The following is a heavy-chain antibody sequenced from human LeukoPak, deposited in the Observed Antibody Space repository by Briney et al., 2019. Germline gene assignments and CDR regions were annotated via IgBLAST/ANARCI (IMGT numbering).Heavy chain of an antibody. CDR2: ISSSGSTI. V-gene: IGHV3-11*01. CDR1: GFTFSDYY. J-gene: IGHJ5*02. CDR3: ARDPSPSYYYGSGSYYPYNWFDP. Sequence: PGGSLRLSCAASGFTFSDYYMSWIRQAPGKGLEWVSYISSSGSTIYYADSVKGRFTISRDNAKISLYLQMNSLRAEDTAVYYCARDPSPSYYYGSGSYYPYNWFDPWGQGTLVTVSS. D-gene: IGHD3-10*01.